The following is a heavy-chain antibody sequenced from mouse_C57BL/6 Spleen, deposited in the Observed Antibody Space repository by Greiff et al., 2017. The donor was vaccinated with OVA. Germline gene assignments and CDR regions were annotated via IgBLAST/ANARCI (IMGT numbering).Heavy chain of an antibody. V-gene: IGHV3-1*01. CDR2: ISYSGTT. CDR3: AREGGGYYFDY. Sequence: EVQLVESGPGMVKPSQSLSLTCTVTGYSITSGYDWHWIRHFPGNKLELMGYISYSGTTNYNPSLNRRITITHDTSKNHFFLKLNSVTTEDTATYYCAREGGGYYFDYWGQGTTLTVSS. J-gene: IGHJ2*01. CDR1: GYSITSGYD.